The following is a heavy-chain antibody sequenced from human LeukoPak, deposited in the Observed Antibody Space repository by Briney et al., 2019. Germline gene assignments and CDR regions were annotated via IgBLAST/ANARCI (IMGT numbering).Heavy chain of an antibody. V-gene: IGHV4-34*01. Sequence: PSETLSLTCAVCGGSFSGYYWSLIRQPPGKGLEWIGEINHSGSTNYNPSLKSRVTISVDTSKNQFSLKLSSVTAADTAVYYCARRLTGTPRGYFDYWGQGTLVTVST. D-gene: IGHD1-7*01. CDR3: ARRLTGTPRGYFDY. J-gene: IGHJ4*02. CDR2: INHSGST. CDR1: GGSFSGYY.